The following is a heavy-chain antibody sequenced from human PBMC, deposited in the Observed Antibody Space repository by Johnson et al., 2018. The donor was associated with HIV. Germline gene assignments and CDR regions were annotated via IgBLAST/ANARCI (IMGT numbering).Heavy chain of an antibody. CDR3: AKDLRGYSYGLGAFDI. Sequence: QVQLVESGGGVVQPGGSLRLSCAASGFTFSDYGIHWVRQAPGKGLEWVSFIRYDGSNKYYVDSVKGRFTISRDNSKNTLYLQMNSLRAEDTAVYYCAKDLRGYSYGLGAFDIWGQGTMVTVSS. CDR1: GFTFSDYG. D-gene: IGHD5-18*01. V-gene: IGHV3-30*02. CDR2: IRYDGSNK. J-gene: IGHJ3*02.